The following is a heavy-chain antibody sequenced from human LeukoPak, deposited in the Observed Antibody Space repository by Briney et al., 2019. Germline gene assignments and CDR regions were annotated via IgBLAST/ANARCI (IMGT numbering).Heavy chain of an antibody. CDR3: ARDRGLVVSYYFDY. Sequence: SETLSLTCTVSGGSTRSYYWSWIRQPPGKGLEWIGYIYYSGTTNYNPSLKSRVTISVDTSKNQFSLKLSSVTAAGTAVYYCARDRGLVVSYYFDYWGQGTLVTVSS. V-gene: IGHV4-59*01. J-gene: IGHJ4*02. CDR2: IYYSGTT. D-gene: IGHD3-22*01. CDR1: GGSTRSYY.